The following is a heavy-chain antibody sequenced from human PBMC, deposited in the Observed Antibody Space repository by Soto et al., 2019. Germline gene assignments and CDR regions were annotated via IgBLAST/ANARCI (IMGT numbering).Heavy chain of an antibody. J-gene: IGHJ4*02. CDR3: TTVFEY. V-gene: IGHV3-74*01. Sequence: EVQLVQSGGGSVQPGGSLRLSCAASGFTFTNYWMHWVRQVPGKGLVWVSRIDGVGTGTSYSDSVRGRFTISRDNAENMLDLQMNSLRAEDTAGYYWTTVFEYWGQGTLVTVSS. CDR2: IDGVGTGT. CDR1: GFTFTNYW.